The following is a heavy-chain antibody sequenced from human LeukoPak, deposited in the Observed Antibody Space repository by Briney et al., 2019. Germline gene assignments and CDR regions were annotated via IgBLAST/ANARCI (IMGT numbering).Heavy chain of an antibody. D-gene: IGHD6-19*01. J-gene: IGHJ6*03. Sequence: SETLSLTCTVSGASISSYYWSWIRQPPGKGLEWIGYIYYSGSTNYNPSLKSRVTISVDTSKNQFSLKLSSVTAADTAVYYCARGRTKGSGTERKNYYYYMDVWGKGTTVTISS. CDR2: IYYSGST. CDR1: GASISSYY. CDR3: ARGRTKGSGTERKNYYYYMDV. V-gene: IGHV4-59*01.